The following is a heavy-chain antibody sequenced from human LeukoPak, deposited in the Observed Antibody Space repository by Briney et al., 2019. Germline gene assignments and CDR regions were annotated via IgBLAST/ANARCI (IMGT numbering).Heavy chain of an antibody. D-gene: IGHD6-19*01. CDR3: AKDRGSGWYEEPFHGGFDY. V-gene: IGHV3-30*18. Sequence: PGRSLRLSCAASGFTFSSYGMHWVRQAPGKGLEWVAVRSYDGSNKYYADSVKGRFTISRDNSKNTLYLQMNSLRAEDTAVYYCAKDRGSGWYEEPFHGGFDYWGQGTLVTVSS. CDR1: GFTFSSYG. J-gene: IGHJ4*02. CDR2: RSYDGSNK.